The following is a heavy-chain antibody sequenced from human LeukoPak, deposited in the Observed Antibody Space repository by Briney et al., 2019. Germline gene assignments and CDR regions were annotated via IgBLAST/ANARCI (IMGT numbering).Heavy chain of an antibody. Sequence: SGTLSLTCAVYGGSFTGYYWSWIRQPPGKGLEWIGGINQSGRTNYNPSLKSRVTISADTSKNQFSLKLSSVIAADTAVYYCANWYYYGSGNSPRRGPPFDYWGQGTLVTVSS. CDR1: GGSFTGYY. J-gene: IGHJ4*02. V-gene: IGHV4-34*01. CDR3: ANWYYYGSGNSPRRGPPFDY. D-gene: IGHD3-10*01. CDR2: INQSGRT.